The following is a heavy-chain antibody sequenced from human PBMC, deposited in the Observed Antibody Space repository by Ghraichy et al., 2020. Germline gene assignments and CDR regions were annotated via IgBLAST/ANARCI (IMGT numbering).Heavy chain of an antibody. D-gene: IGHD5-12*01. Sequence: SETLSLTCTVSGGSISSSNYYWAWIRQPPGKGLEWIGTIYYSGTTYYNPSLKSRVTISADASDNYFSLRLASVTAADTAVYYCARRGTLVALDYWGQGTLVTVSP. V-gene: IGHV4-39*02. CDR2: IYYSGTT. J-gene: IGHJ4*02. CDR3: ARRGTLVALDY. CDR1: GGSISSSNYY.